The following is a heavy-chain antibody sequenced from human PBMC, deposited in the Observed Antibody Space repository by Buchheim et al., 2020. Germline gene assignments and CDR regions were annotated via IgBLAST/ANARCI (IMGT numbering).Heavy chain of an antibody. Sequence: QVQLVQSGTEVKKPGASVRVSCQASGYTFTSYAIHWVRQAPGQGLEWMGWIRTGDGKTEYSQKLQGRVTLTRDTSATTVYMELSRLRSEDTAVYYCARRRPFSVEGMDVWGQGT. CDR1: GYTFTSYA. CDR3: ARRRPFSVEGMDV. D-gene: IGHD4-23*01. J-gene: IGHJ6*02. CDR2: IRTGDGKT. V-gene: IGHV1-3*04.